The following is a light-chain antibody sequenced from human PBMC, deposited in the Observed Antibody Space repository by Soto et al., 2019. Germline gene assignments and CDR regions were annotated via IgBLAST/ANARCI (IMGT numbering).Light chain of an antibody. CDR3: QQYGSLPFT. Sequence: EIVVTQSPGTLSLSPGERATLSCRASQSVSNNYLAWYQQKPGQAPRLLIYGASNRASGIPDKFSGSGSGTDFTLTISGLEPEDFAVYHCQQYGSLPFTFGQGTKLEIK. CDR1: QSVSNNY. J-gene: IGKJ2*01. CDR2: GAS. V-gene: IGKV3-20*01.